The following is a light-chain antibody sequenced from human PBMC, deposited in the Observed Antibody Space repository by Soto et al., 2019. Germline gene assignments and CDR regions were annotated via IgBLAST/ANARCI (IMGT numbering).Light chain of an antibody. V-gene: IGLV2-14*03. CDR3: CSYAGSYFV. Sequence: QSALTQPASVSGSPGQSITISCTGTNSDVGAYSYVSWYQQYPGKAPKLLIYDVGARPSGISDRFSGSKSGNTAPLTISGLQVEDEADYYCCSYAGSYFVFGTGTKLTVL. CDR2: DVG. J-gene: IGLJ1*01. CDR1: NSDVGAYSY.